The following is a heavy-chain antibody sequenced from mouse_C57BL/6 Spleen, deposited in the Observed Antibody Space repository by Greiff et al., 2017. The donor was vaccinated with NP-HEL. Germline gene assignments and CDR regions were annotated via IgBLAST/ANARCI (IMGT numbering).Heavy chain of an antibody. CDR1: GYSITSGYD. J-gene: IGHJ3*01. CDR2: ISYSGST. Sequence: EVKLMESGPGMVKPSQSLSLTCTVTGYSITSGYDWHWIRHFPGNKLEWMGYISYSGSTNYNPSLKSRISITHDTSKNHFFLKLNSVTTEDTATYYCARDGSYSNYGFAYWGQGTLVTVSA. V-gene: IGHV3-1*01. CDR3: ARDGSYSNYGFAY. D-gene: IGHD2-5*01.